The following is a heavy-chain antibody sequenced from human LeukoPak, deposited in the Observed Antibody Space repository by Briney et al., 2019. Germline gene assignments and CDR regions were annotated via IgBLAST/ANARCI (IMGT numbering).Heavy chain of an antibody. CDR3: ARESGYSSGWYEGYFDY. J-gene: IGHJ4*02. D-gene: IGHD6-19*01. CDR2: IYSGGNT. CDR1: GFTVSSNY. V-gene: IGHV3-53*01. Sequence: GGSLRLSCAASGFTVSSNYMSWVRQAPGKGLEWVSVIYSGGNTYYADSVKSRFTISRDNSKNTLYLQMNSLRAEDTAVYYCARESGYSSGWYEGYFDYWGQGTLVTVSS.